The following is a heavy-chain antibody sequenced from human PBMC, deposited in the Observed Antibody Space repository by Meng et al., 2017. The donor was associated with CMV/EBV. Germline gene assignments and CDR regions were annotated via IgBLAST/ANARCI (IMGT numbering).Heavy chain of an antibody. J-gene: IGHJ2*01. Sequence: GGAISSSNWGSWVRQPPGKGLEWIGEIYHSGSTNYNPSLKSRVTISVDKSKNQFSLKLSSVTAADTAVYYCARGPILWFGESSSFDRWGRGTLVTVSS. CDR1: GGAISSSNW. D-gene: IGHD3-10*01. CDR2: IYHSGST. V-gene: IGHV4-4*02. CDR3: ARGPILWFGESSSFDR.